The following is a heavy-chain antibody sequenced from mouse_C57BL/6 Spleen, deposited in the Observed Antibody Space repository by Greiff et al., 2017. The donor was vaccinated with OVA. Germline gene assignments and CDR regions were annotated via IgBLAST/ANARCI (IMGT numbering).Heavy chain of an antibody. J-gene: IGHJ3*01. CDR3: ARDPAFITTVVAPAY. D-gene: IGHD1-1*01. CDR1: GFTFSSYA. V-gene: IGHV5-4*01. Sequence: EVHLVESGGGLVKPGGSLKLSCAASGFTFSSYAMSWVRQTPEKRLEWVATISDGGSYTYYPDNVKGRFTISRDNAKNNLYLQMSHLKSEDTAMYYCARDPAFITTVVAPAYWGQGTLVTVSA. CDR2: ISDGGSYT.